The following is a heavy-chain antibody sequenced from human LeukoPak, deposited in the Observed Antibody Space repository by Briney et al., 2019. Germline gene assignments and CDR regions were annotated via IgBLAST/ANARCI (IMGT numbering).Heavy chain of an antibody. J-gene: IGHJ2*01. CDR1: GFTFSSYA. V-gene: IGHV3-66*01. Sequence: GGSLRPSCAASGFTFSSYAMSWVRQAPGKGLEWVSVIYSGGSTYYADSVKGRFTISRDNSKNTLYLQMNSLRTEDTAVYYCARDSIKGQWASWYFDLWGRGTLVTVSS. CDR3: ARDSIKGQWASWYFDL. D-gene: IGHD2-21*01. CDR2: IYSGGST.